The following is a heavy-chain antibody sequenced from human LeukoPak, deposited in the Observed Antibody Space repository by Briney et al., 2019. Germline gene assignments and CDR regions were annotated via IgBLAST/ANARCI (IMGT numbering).Heavy chain of an antibody. D-gene: IGHD1-7*01. J-gene: IGHJ4*02. Sequence: SQTHSLTCAISGDSVSSNSAVWNWIRQSPSRGLEWLGRTYYKSKWSNNYAVSVKSRIIINPDTSENQFSLQLNSVTPEDTAVYYCARDRGAFTWNSRFDSWGQGTLVTVSS. CDR3: ARDRGAFTWNSRFDS. CDR1: GDSVSSNSAV. CDR2: TYYKSKWSN. V-gene: IGHV6-1*01.